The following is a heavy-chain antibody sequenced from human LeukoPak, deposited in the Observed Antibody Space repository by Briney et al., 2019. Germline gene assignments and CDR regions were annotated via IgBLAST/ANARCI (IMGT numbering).Heavy chain of an antibody. J-gene: IGHJ4*02. CDR2: ISAYNGNT. Sequence: GASVKVSCKASGYTFTSYGISWVRQAPGQGLEWMGWISAYNGNTNYAQKLQGRVTMTTDTSTSTAYMELRSLRSDDTAVYYCARNKVWTYYDFWSGYQFDYWGQGTLVTVSS. CDR3: ARNKVWTYYDFWSGYQFDY. CDR1: GYTFTSYG. D-gene: IGHD3-3*01. V-gene: IGHV1-18*01.